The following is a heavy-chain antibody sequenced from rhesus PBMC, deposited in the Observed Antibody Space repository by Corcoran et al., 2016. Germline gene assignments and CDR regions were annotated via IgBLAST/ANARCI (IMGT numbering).Heavy chain of an antibody. D-gene: IGHD2-21*01. V-gene: IGHV4-169*02. CDR1: GGSISSSY. J-gene: IGHJ4*01. CDR2: IYGSGSST. CDR3: ARDRCTGSGCYGTFDY. Sequence: QLQLQESGPGLVKPSETLSVTCAVSGGSISSSYWSWIRQAPGKVMEWIGYIYGSGSSTNYNPSLKSRVTMSLDTSKNQLSLKLSSVTTADTAVYYCARDRCTGSGCYGTFDYWGQGVLVTISS.